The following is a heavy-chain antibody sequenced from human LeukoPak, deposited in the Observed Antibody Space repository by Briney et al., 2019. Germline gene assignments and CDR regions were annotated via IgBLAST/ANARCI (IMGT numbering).Heavy chain of an antibody. CDR2: IYTGGST. D-gene: IGHD2-15*01. CDR3: ARGSSEFDY. J-gene: IGHJ4*02. CDR1: GVTVSSNY. V-gene: IGHV3-53*01. Sequence: GGSLRLSCAVSGVTVSSNYMSWVRQAPGKGLEWVSAIYTGGSTHYADSVKGRFTISRGNAKNTLYLQMDSLRAEDTAVYYCARGSSEFDYWGQGTLVTVSS.